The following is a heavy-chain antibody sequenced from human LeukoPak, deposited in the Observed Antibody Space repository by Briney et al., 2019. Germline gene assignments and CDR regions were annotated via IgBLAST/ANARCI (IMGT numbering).Heavy chain of an antibody. CDR3: ARPAAAGLNWFDP. Sequence: SVKVSCKASGGTFSSYAISWVRQAPGQGLEWMGGIIPIFGTANYAQKFQGRVTITADESTSTAYMELSSLRSEDTAVYYCARPAAAGLNWFDPWGQGTLVTVSS. D-gene: IGHD6-13*01. V-gene: IGHV1-69*13. CDR2: IIPIFGTA. CDR1: GGTFSSYA. J-gene: IGHJ5*02.